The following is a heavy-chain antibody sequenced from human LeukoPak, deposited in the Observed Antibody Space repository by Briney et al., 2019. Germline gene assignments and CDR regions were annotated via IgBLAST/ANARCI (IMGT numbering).Heavy chain of an antibody. CDR2: IYYSGST. CDR1: GGSISSYY. Sequence: PSETLSLTCTVSGGSISSYYWSWIRQPPGKGLEWIGYIYYSGSTNYNPSLKSRVTISVDTSKNQFSLKLSSVTAADTAVYYCAKSFYDILTGSPFDYWGQGTLVTVSS. V-gene: IGHV4-59*01. D-gene: IGHD3-9*01. J-gene: IGHJ4*02. CDR3: AKSFYDILTGSPFDY.